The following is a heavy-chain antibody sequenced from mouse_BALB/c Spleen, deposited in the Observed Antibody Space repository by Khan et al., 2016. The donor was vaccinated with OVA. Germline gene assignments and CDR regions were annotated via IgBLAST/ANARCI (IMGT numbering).Heavy chain of an antibody. CDR3: ASHLTGSFAC. V-gene: IGHV5-6*02. J-gene: IGHJ3*01. CDR1: GFSFSSYS. Sequence: EVMLVESGGDSVKPGGSLKLSCAASGFSFSSYSMSWVRQTPDKRLEWVATISSGGDYTYYPDSVKGRFTISRDNAKNTLYLQMSSLRSEDTAMYYCASHLTGSFACWGQGTLVTVSA. CDR2: ISSGGDYT. D-gene: IGHD4-1*01.